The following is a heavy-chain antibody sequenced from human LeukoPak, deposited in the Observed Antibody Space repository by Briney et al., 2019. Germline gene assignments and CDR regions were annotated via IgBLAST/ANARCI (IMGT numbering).Heavy chain of an antibody. CDR1: GFTFSSYW. CDR3: ATSPVKAPTGY. Sequence: GGSLRLSCAASGFTFSSYWISWVRQAPGKGLEWVANINQAGSDKYYVDSVKGRFTISRDNAKNSLYLQMNSLRVEDTAVYYCATSPVKAPTGYWGRGTLVTVSS. V-gene: IGHV3-7*01. CDR2: INQAGSDK. D-gene: IGHD4-17*01. J-gene: IGHJ4*02.